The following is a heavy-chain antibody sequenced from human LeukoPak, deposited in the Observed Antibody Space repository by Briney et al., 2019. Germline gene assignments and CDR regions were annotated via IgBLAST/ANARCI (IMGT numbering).Heavy chain of an antibody. V-gene: IGHV3-23*01. CDR3: AKENYDILTGYVPFDY. CDR2: ISGSGGST. J-gene: IGHJ4*02. CDR1: GFTFNSYA. Sequence: PGGSLRLSCAASGFTFNSYAMSWVRQAPGKGLEWVAAISGSGGSTYYADSVKGRFTISRDNSKNTLYLQMNSLRAEDTAVYYCAKENYDILTGYVPFDYWGQGTLVTVSS. D-gene: IGHD3-9*01.